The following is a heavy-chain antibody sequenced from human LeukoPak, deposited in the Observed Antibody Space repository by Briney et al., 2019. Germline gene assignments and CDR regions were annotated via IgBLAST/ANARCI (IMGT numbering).Heavy chain of an antibody. V-gene: IGHV3-7*01. Sequence: GGSLRLSCAASGFTFSSYWMSWVRQAPGKGLEWVANIKQDGSEKYYVDSVKGRFTISRDNAKNSLYLQMNSLRAEGTAVYYCARLGESTRYYYYGMDVWGQGTTVTVSS. CDR3: ARLGESTRYYYYGMDV. CDR2: IKQDGSEK. D-gene: IGHD3-10*01. J-gene: IGHJ6*02. CDR1: GFTFSSYW.